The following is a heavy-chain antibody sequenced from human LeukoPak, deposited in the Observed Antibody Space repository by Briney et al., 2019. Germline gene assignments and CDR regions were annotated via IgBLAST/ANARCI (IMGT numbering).Heavy chain of an antibody. CDR1: GGSISSYY. V-gene: IGHV4-4*07. CDR2: IYTSGST. J-gene: IGHJ5*02. CDR3: AGATVKILKPTNWFDP. Sequence: SETLSLTCTVSGGSISSYYWSWIRQPAGKGLEWIGRIYTSGSTNYNPSLKSRVTMSVDTSKNQFSLTLSSVTAADTAVYYCAGATVKILKPTNWFDPWGQGTLVTVSS. D-gene: IGHD4-11*01.